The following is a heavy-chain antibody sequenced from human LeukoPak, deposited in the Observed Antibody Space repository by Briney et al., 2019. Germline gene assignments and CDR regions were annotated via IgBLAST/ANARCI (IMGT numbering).Heavy chain of an antibody. CDR1: GDSVSSNSAA. CDR3: ARGREQQLVQLGYSDY. J-gene: IGHJ4*02. Sequence: SQTLSLTCAISGDSVSSNSAAWNWIRQSPSRGLEWLGRTYYRSKWYNDYAVSVKSRITINPDTSKNQFSLQLNSVTPEDTAVYYCARGREQQLVQLGYSDYWGQGTLVTVSS. CDR2: TYYRSKWYN. V-gene: IGHV6-1*01. D-gene: IGHD6-13*01.